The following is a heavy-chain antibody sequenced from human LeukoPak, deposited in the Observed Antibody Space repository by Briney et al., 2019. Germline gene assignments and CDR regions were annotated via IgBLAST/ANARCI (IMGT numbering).Heavy chain of an antibody. J-gene: IGHJ4*02. CDR1: GYTFTNHG. CDR3: ARDLSLGRHDDGEPFDS. V-gene: IGHV1-18*01. CDR2: ISDYNGNT. Sequence: ASVKVSCKTSGYTFTNHGISWVRRAPGQGLEWMGWISDYNGNTNYVQKFRGRITMTTDTSTSTAYLQLRSLSSDDTALYYCARDLSLGRHDDGEPFDSWGQGTLVTVSS. D-gene: IGHD4-17*01.